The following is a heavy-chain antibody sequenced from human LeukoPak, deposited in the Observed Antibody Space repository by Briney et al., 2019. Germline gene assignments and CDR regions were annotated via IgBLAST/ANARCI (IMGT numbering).Heavy chain of an antibody. V-gene: IGHV3-30-3*01. CDR3: ARTGNYYGSGSYYNPFDY. D-gene: IGHD3-10*01. CDR1: GFTFSSYA. J-gene: IGHJ4*02. CDR2: ISYDGSNK. Sequence: PGGSLRLSCAASGFTFSSYAMTWVRQAPGKGLEWVAFISYDGSNKFYADSVKGRFTVSRDNSKNTLYLELNSLRAEDTAVYYCARTGNYYGSGSYYNPFDYWGQGTLVTISS.